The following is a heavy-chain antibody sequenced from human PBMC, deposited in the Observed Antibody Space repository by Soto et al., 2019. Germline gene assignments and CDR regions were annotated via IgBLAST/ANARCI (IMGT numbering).Heavy chain of an antibody. V-gene: IGHV3-23*01. D-gene: IGHD3-22*01. J-gene: IGHJ4*02. Sequence: PGGSLRLSCAASGFTFNNYAMSWVRQAPGKGLEWVSAIGGSGDWTYYADSVKGRFTISRDNSKNTLYLQMNSLRAEDTAVYYCANGITMIVVVTTAFDFWGQGTLVTVSS. CDR1: GFTFNNYA. CDR3: ANGITMIVVVTTAFDF. CDR2: IGGSGDWT.